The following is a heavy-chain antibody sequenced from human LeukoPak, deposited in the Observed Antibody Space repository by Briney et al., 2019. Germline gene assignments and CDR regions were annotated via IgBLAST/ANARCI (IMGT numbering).Heavy chain of an antibody. J-gene: IGHJ4*02. CDR3: PSCDYYYISGYPTDY. CDR2: IYYSRST. Sequence: SETLSLTCTVSGASISSSSYYWGWIPQPPGKVLEWVARIYYSRSTYYNPSLKSRVTISVDTSKNQFFLKLTSVTAADTAVYYCPSCDYYYISGYPTDYWGQGTLVTVSS. D-gene: IGHD3-22*01. V-gene: IGHV4-39*01. CDR1: GASISSSSYY.